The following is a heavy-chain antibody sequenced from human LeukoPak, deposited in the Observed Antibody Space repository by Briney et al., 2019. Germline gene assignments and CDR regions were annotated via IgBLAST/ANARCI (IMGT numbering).Heavy chain of an antibody. Sequence: GGSLRLSCAASGFIIISYRMSWVRQAPGKGLEWVGRTRNKANSYTTEYAASVKGRFTISRDDSKNSLYLQMNSLKTEDTAVYYCAREIARYDFWSGQYNWFDPWGQGTLVTVSS. CDR2: TRNKANSYTT. V-gene: IGHV3-72*01. CDR1: GFIIISYR. D-gene: IGHD3-3*01. J-gene: IGHJ5*02. CDR3: AREIARYDFWSGQYNWFDP.